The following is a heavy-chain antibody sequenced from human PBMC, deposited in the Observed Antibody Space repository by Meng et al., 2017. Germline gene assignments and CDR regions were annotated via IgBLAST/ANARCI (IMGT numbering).Heavy chain of an antibody. CDR2: AYYRYKWYH. J-gene: IGHJ4*02. Sequence: LDPPGPGLVKPLPTLSLLGSISGDRVSSKSAAWNWIRQSPSRGLEWLGRAYYRYKWYHDYAESLKSRISIDPDTSKNQFSLQLRSVTPEDSAVYYCARGSYSFDSWGQRTLVTVSS. V-gene: IGHV6-1*01. D-gene: IGHD1-26*01. CDR1: GDRVSSKSAA. CDR3: ARGSYSFDS.